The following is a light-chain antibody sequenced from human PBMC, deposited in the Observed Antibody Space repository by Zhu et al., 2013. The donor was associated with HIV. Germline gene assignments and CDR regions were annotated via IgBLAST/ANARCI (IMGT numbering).Light chain of an antibody. V-gene: IGLV1-40*01. J-gene: IGLJ3*02. CDR1: SSNIGPVFD. CDR3: MSYTSTSTLV. CDR2: TND. Sequence: QSVLTQPPSVSGAPGQTVTISCSGSSSNIGPVFDVHWYQHFPGTAPKLIIYTNDWRLSGVPNRFSGAKSGNTASLTISGLQAEDEADYYCMSYTSTSTLVFGGGTKLTVL.